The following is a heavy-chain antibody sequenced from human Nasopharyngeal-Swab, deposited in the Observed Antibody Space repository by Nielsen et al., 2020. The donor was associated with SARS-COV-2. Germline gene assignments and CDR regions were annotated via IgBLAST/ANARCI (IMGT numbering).Heavy chain of an antibody. D-gene: IGHD3-16*01. J-gene: IGHJ5*02. Sequence: SAKVSCNASAYTFTSYGIICVRQAPGQGLEWMGWISAYNGNTNYAQKLQGRVTMTTDTTTSTAYMELMSVRSGDTAVYYWARDATADPFWVDPWGQGTLVTVSS. CDR1: AYTFTSYG. CDR2: ISAYNGNT. V-gene: IGHV1-18*04. CDR3: ARDATADPFWVDP.